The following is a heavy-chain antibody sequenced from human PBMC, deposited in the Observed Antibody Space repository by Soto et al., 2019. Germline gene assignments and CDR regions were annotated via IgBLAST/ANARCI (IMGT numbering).Heavy chain of an antibody. CDR3: ARDRGSGSYYEPGFDY. V-gene: IGHV4-59*12. Sequence: SETLSLTCTVSGGSINSYYWTWIRQPPGKGLEWIGYIYYTGSTSYNPSLKSRVTMSVDTSKNQFSLKLSAVTAADTAVYYCARDRGSGSYYEPGFDYWGQGTLVTVSS. J-gene: IGHJ4*02. CDR2: IYYTGST. CDR1: GGSINSYY. D-gene: IGHD3-10*01.